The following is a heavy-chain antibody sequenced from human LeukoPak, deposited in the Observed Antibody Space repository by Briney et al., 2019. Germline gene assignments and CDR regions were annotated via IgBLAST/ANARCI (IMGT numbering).Heavy chain of an antibody. Sequence: PSETLSLTCTVSGGSVSSVNYYWTWIPPHAGKGLEWIGYIYYTGNTHYNPSLKSRLTISVDTSKNQFSLNLTSVSAADTALYYCARAPIAVVTPPHFFDAWGQGTLVTVSS. CDR1: GGSVSSVNYY. CDR2: IYYTGNT. D-gene: IGHD4-23*01. J-gene: IGHJ4*02. CDR3: ARAPIAVVTPPHFFDA. V-gene: IGHV4-31*03.